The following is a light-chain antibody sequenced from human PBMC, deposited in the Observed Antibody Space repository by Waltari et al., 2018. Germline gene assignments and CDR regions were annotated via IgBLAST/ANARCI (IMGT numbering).Light chain of an antibody. CDR3: GTWDSSLSGAV. CDR1: RSNIGNNY. V-gene: IGLV1-51*02. CDR2: EDN. Sequence: QSVLTQPPSVSAAPGQRVTISCSGGRSNIGNNYVSWYRQFPGTAPKLLIYEDNERPSGIAGRFSGSKSGTSATLDITGLQAGDEADYYCGTWDSSLSGAVFGGGTHLTVL. J-gene: IGLJ7*01.